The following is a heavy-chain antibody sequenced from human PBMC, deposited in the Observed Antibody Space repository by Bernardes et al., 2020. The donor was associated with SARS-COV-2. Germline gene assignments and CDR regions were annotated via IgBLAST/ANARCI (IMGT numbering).Heavy chain of an antibody. CDR1: GFTFSDSY. Sequence: GGSLRLSCSATGFTFSDSYMSWIRQAPGKGLEWVSYISSRTGRTQYGDSMKGRFTISRDDAKNLLYLQMNDLRVDDTAVYYCVRAEPVAGAADAWGQGTLVTVSS. D-gene: IGHD6-19*01. J-gene: IGHJ1*01. CDR2: ISSRTGRT. V-gene: IGHV3-11*06. CDR3: VRAEPVAGAADA.